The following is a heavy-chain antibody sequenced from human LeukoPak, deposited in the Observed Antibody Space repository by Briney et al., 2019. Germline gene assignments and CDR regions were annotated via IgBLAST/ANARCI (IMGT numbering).Heavy chain of an antibody. J-gene: IGHJ6*03. CDR3: ARARGAVVVVAASKSYYYYYMDV. D-gene: IGHD2-15*01. Sequence: ASVKVSCKASGYTFTSYDINWVRQATGQGLEWMGWMNPNSGNTGYAQKFQGRVTITRNTSISTAYMELSSLRSEDTAVYYCARARGAVVVVAASKSYYYYYMDVWGKGTTVTVSS. CDR1: GYTFTSYD. CDR2: MNPNSGNT. V-gene: IGHV1-8*03.